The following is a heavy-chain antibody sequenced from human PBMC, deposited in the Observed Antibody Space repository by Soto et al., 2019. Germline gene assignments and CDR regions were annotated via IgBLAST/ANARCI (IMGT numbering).Heavy chain of an antibody. V-gene: IGHV1-69*06. CDR3: AREARNWGFYYYYYGMDV. Sequence: QVQLVQSGAEVKKPGSSVKVSCKASGGTFSSYAISWVRQAPGQGLEWMGGIIPIFGTANYAQKFQGRVTITADKSTSTAYMELSSLRSEDTAVYYCAREARNWGFYYYYYGMDVWGQGTTVTVSS. CDR1: GGTFSSYA. J-gene: IGHJ6*02. D-gene: IGHD7-27*01. CDR2: IIPIFGTA.